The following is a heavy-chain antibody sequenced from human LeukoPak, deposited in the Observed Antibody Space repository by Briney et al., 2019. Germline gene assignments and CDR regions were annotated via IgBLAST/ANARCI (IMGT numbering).Heavy chain of an antibody. V-gene: IGHV3-30*04. J-gene: IGHJ3*02. CDR2: ISYDGGNK. D-gene: IGHD4-23*01. CDR3: ARASRYGGNSGYAFDI. Sequence: SGGSLRLSCAASGFTFSSYAMHWVRQAPGKGLEWVAVISYDGGNKYYADSVKGRFTISRDNSKNTLYLQMNSLRAEGTAVYYCARASRYGGNSGYAFDIWGQGTMVTVSS. CDR1: GFTFSSYA.